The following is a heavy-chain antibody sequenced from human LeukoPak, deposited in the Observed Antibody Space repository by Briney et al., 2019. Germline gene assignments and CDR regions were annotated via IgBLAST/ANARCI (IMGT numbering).Heavy chain of an antibody. Sequence: GGSLRLSCAASGFTFSSYAMHWVRQAPGKGLEWVAVISYDGSNKYYADSVKGRFTISRDNAKNSLYLQMNSLRAEDTALYYCAKDIATSAYYYDSSGFGYWGQGTLVTVSS. CDR3: AKDIATSAYYYDSSGFGY. CDR2: ISYDGSNK. J-gene: IGHJ4*02. D-gene: IGHD3-22*01. V-gene: IGHV3-30-3*01. CDR1: GFTFSSYA.